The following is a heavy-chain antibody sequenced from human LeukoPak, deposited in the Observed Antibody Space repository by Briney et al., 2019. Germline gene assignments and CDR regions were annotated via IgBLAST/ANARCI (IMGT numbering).Heavy chain of an antibody. V-gene: IGHV3-15*01. CDR2: IKSKTDGGTT. Sequence: GGSLRLSCAASGSTFSNAWMSWVRQAPGKGLEWVGRIKSKTDGGTTDYAAPVKGRFTISRDDSKNTLYLQMNSLKTEDTAVYYCTTLYDYVWGSYRHKSKSYFDYWGQGTLVTVSS. J-gene: IGHJ4*02. CDR3: TTLYDYVWGSYRHKSKSYFDY. D-gene: IGHD3-16*02. CDR1: GSTFSNAW.